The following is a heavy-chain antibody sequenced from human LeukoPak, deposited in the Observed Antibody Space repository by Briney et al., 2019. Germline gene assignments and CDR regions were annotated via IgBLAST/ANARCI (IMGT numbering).Heavy chain of an antibody. V-gene: IGHV1-18*01. D-gene: IGHD4-11*01. CDR2: ISAYNGNT. J-gene: IGHJ6*02. CDR1: GYTFTSYG. Sequence: ASVKVSCKASGYTFTSYGISWVRQAPGQGLEWMGWISAYNGNTNYAQKLQGRVTMTTDTSTSTAYMELRSLRSDDTAVYYCARDNMTTVTSGSYYYYGMDVWGQGTTVTVSS. CDR3: ARDNMTTVTSGSYYYYGMDV.